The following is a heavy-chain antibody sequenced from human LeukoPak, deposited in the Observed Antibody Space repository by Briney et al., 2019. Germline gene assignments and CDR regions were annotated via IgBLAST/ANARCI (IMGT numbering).Heavy chain of an antibody. V-gene: IGHV4-39*01. Sequence: SETLSLTWTVSGGSISSSSYYCGWIRPPRGKGLEWRGSIYFSGSTYYNPSLKSRVTISVDTTTNPFSIKLLCVTHADTAVYYCARLDDILTGDKRGSYWGQGTLVTVSS. CDR3: ARLDDILTGDKRGSY. D-gene: IGHD3-9*01. CDR2: IYFSGST. CDR1: GGSISSSSYY. J-gene: IGHJ4*02.